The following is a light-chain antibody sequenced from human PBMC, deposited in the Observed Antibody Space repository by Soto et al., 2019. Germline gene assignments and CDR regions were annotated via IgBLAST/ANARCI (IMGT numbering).Light chain of an antibody. Sequence: EIVRPQSPATMYVPPVYRENLSCRSSQSVSSSYLAWYQKKPGQATRLLIYGASSRATGIPDRFSVSGSGTDFTLTISRLEPEEFAVYYCQQYGSSPRTFGQGTKVDIK. V-gene: IGKV3-20*01. CDR3: QQYGSSPRT. CDR1: QSVSSSY. CDR2: GAS. J-gene: IGKJ1*01.